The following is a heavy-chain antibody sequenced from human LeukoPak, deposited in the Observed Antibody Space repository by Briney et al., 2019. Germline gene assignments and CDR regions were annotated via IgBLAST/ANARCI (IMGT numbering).Heavy chain of an antibody. Sequence: ASVKVSCKASGGTFSSYAISWVRQAPGQGLEWMGGIIPIFGTANYAQKFQGRVTITADKSTSTAYMELSSLRFEDTAVYYCARSSGYSSEIDYWGQGTLVTVSS. CDR2: IIPIFGTA. CDR1: GGTFSSYA. J-gene: IGHJ4*02. D-gene: IGHD5-18*01. CDR3: ARSSGYSSEIDY. V-gene: IGHV1-69*06.